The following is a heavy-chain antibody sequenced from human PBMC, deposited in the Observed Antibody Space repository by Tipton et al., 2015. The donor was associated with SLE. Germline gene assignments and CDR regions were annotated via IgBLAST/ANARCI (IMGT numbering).Heavy chain of an antibody. CDR1: CGSIFSSCLY. D-gene: IGHD2-2*01. CDR3: VVCSPSSCSYFDY. J-gene: IGHJ4*02. Sequence: TLSLPCTVSCGSIFSSCLYWDWIRQPPGKGLGWVGSMYYSGSTYYNPSLKSRVTISIDTSKNQFSLKLCAVTAADTAVYYCVVCSPSSCSYFDYWGQGRLVTVSS. V-gene: IGHV4-39*07. CDR2: MYYSGST.